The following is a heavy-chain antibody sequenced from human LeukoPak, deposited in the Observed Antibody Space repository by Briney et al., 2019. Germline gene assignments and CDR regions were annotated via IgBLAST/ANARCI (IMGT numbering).Heavy chain of an antibody. Sequence: SETPSLTCTVSGGSISSSSYYWGWIRQPPGKGLEWIGSIYSNGSTYYNPSLKSRVTISVDTSKNQFSLNLSSVPASDTAVYYCARRGGSGRSFDYWGQGILVTVSS. CDR3: ARRGGSGRSFDY. J-gene: IGHJ4*02. V-gene: IGHV4-39*01. CDR2: IYSNGST. CDR1: GGSISSSSYY. D-gene: IGHD3-10*01.